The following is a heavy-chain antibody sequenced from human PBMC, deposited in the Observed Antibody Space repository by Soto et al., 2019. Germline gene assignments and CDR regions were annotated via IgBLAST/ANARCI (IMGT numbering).Heavy chain of an antibody. CDR1: GGTFSSYT. J-gene: IGHJ4*02. CDR2: IITILGIA. V-gene: IGHV1-69*08. Sequence: QVQLVQSGAEVKKPGSSVKVSCKASGGTFSSYTISWVRQAPGQGLEWMGRIITILGIANYAQKFQVRVTITADKSTSTAYMELSSLRSEDTAVYYYARDQDPGSNTSDYWGQGTLVTVSS. D-gene: IGHD3-10*01. CDR3: ARDQDPGSNTSDY.